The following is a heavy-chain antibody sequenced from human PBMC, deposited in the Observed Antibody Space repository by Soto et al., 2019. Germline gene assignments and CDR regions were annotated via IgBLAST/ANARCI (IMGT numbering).Heavy chain of an antibody. CDR2: IGGGDGST. CDR1: GFTVTDYY. CDR3: AKGILVKPPGTRTFDI. J-gene: IGHJ3*02. V-gene: IGHV3-11*01. Sequence: QVQLVESGGGLVTPGGSLRLSCAASGFTVTDYYMNWIRQAPGKGLEWVSYIGGGDGSTYYADSVKGRFTISRDNSNSALYLQMNSLRVGDTAIYYCAKGILVKPPGTRTFDIWGQGTMVIVSS. D-gene: IGHD6-13*01.